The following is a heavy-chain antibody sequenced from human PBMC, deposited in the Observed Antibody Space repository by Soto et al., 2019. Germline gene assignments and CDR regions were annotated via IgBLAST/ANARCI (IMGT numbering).Heavy chain of an antibody. V-gene: IGHV1-18*04. CDR1: CYTFSSSS. CDR2: ISSSGVT. D-gene: IGHD5-12*01. CDR3: ARDHGGYGTFDY. Sequence: QVRLVQSGPEVKKPEASVKVSCKASCYTFSSSSISWVRQAPGQGPEWMGWISSSGVTNDAQNFQGRVTLTVDSSTTTAYMEVRSLSSADTAIYYCARDHGGYGTFDYWGQGPLVTVSS. J-gene: IGHJ4*02.